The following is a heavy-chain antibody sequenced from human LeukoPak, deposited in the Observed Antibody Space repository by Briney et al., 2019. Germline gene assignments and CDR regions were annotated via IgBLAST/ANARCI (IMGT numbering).Heavy chain of an antibody. J-gene: IGHJ5*02. CDR2: IYYSGST. V-gene: IGHV4-31*03. CDR3: ARGRRRGQGYCSGGSCSGLYPRRNRDWFDP. Sequence: SQTLSLTCTVSGGSISSGGYYWSWIRQHPGKGLEWIGYIYYSGSTYYNPSLKSRVTISVDTSKNQFSLKLSSVTAADTAVYYCARGRRRGQGYCSGGSCSGLYPRRNRDWFDPWGQGTLVTVSS. D-gene: IGHD2-15*01. CDR1: GGSISSGGYY.